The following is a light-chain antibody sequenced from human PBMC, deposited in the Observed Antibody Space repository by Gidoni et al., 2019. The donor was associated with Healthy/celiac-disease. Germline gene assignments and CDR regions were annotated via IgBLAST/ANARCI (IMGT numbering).Light chain of an antibody. CDR1: SLRSYY. CDR2: GKN. Sequence: SSELTQDPAVSVALGQTVRIKCQGDSLRSYYASWDQQKPGQAPVLVIYGKNNRPSGIPDRFSGSSSGNTASLTITGAQAEDEADYYCNSRDSSGNHLNVVFGGGTKLTVL. CDR3: NSRDSSGNHLNVV. J-gene: IGLJ2*01. V-gene: IGLV3-19*01.